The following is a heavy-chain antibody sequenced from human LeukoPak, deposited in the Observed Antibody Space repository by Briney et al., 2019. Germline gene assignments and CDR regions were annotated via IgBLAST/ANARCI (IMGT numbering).Heavy chain of an antibody. V-gene: IGHV4-30-4*08. CDR1: GGSISSGDYY. CDR2: IYYSGST. CDR3: ARAPLRITIFGVGKAPFDP. J-gene: IGHJ5*02. Sequence: SQTLSLTCTVSGGSISSGDYYWSWIRQPPGKGLEWIGYIYYSGSTYYNPSLKSRVTISVDTSKNQFSLKLSSVTAADTAVYYCARAPLRITIFGVGKAPFDPWGQGTPVTVSS. D-gene: IGHD3-3*01.